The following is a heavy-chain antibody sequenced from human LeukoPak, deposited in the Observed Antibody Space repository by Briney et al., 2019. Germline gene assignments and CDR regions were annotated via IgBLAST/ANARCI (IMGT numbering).Heavy chain of an antibody. V-gene: IGHV4-34*01. Sequence: SETLSLTCAVYGGSFSGYYWSWIRQPPGKGLEWIGEINHSGSTNYNPSLKSRVTISVGTSKNQFSLKLSSVTAADTAVYYCARGRIQLWYQYFDYWGQGTLVTVSS. CDR1: GGSFSGYY. J-gene: IGHJ4*02. CDR2: INHSGST. CDR3: ARGRIQLWYQYFDY. D-gene: IGHD5-18*01.